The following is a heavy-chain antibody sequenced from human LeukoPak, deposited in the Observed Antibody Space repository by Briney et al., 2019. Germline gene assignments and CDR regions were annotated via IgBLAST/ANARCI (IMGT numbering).Heavy chain of an antibody. J-gene: IGHJ6*02. Sequence: ASVKVSCKASGYTFTGYYMHWVRQAPGQGLEWMRWINPNSGGTNYAQKFQGRVTMTRDTSISTAYMELSRLRSDDTAVYYCARGGDIVVVVAATPSIMDVWGQGTTVTVSS. CDR2: INPNSGGT. CDR3: ARGGDIVVVVAATPSIMDV. V-gene: IGHV1-2*02. CDR1: GYTFTGYY. D-gene: IGHD2-15*01.